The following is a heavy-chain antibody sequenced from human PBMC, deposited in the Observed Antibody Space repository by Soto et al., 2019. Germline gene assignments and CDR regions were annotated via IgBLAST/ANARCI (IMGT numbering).Heavy chain of an antibody. V-gene: IGHV3-48*04. CDR2: ITCGGTNK. Sequence: GGSLETSSATSGFAFSSYLMNWVRQAPGKGLEWVALITCGGTNKQYADSVKGRFTVSRDNAKNSLYLQMNSLRAEDTAVYYCARLISGVTWGDAFDIWGQGTMVTVSS. CDR3: ARLISGVTWGDAFDI. CDR1: GFAFSSYL. D-gene: IGHD2-21*02. J-gene: IGHJ3*02.